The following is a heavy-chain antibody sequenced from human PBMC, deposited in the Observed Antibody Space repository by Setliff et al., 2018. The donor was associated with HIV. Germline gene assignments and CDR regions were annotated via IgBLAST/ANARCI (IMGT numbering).Heavy chain of an antibody. CDR2: FYYSWST. Sequence: SETLSLTCPVSGASIGRRSDCWGWIRQPPGKGLEWIGSFYYSWSTYYNPSLKSRVTISVDTSKNQFSLKLSSVTAADTAVYYCASTYYYDSSGYYLSPWGQGTLVTVSS. V-gene: IGHV4-39*07. CDR3: ASTYYYDSSGYYLSP. CDR1: GASIGRRSDC. J-gene: IGHJ4*02. D-gene: IGHD3-22*01.